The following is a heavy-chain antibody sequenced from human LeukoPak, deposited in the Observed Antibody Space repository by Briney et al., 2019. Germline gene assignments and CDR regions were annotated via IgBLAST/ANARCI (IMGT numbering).Heavy chain of an antibody. Sequence: GRSLRLSCAASGFTFSSYAMHWVRQAPGKGLEWVAVISYDGSNKYYADSVKGRFTISRDNSKNTLYLQMNSLRAEDTAVYYCARVYYDFWSGYCDYWGQGTLVTVSS. CDR1: GFTFSSYA. CDR3: ARVYYDFWSGYCDY. V-gene: IGHV3-30-3*01. J-gene: IGHJ4*02. D-gene: IGHD3-3*01. CDR2: ISYDGSNK.